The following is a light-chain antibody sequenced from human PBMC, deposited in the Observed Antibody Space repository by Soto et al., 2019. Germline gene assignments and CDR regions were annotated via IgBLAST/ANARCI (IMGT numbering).Light chain of an antibody. CDR1: NIGSKS. Sequence: SYALTQPPSVSVAPGKTDRITCGGNNIGSKSVHWYQQKPGQAPVLVIYYDSDRPSGIPERFSGSNSGNTATLTISRVEAGDEADYYCQVWDSSSDHPGVVFGGGTKLTVL. J-gene: IGLJ2*01. V-gene: IGLV3-21*04. CDR2: YDS. CDR3: QVWDSSSDHPGVV.